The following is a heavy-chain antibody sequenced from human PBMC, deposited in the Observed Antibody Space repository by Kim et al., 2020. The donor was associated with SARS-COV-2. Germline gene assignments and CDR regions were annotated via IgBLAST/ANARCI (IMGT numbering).Heavy chain of an antibody. D-gene: IGHD3-10*01. J-gene: IGHJ4*02. CDR3: ARTSGSGSRYFDY. V-gene: IGHV4-59*01. Sequence: YNPTRKSRVTISVATSKNQCSLELSSVTAADTALYYCARTSGSGSRYFDYWGQGALVTVSS.